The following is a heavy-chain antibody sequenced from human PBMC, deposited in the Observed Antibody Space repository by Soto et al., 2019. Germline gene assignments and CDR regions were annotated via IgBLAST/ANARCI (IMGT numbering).Heavy chain of an antibody. D-gene: IGHD6-19*01. J-gene: IGHJ4*02. V-gene: IGHV3-48*03. Sequence: GSLRPSGAASGFTFSSYEINWVRQAPGKGLEWVSHISSSGSTIYYADSVKGRFTLSRDNAKNSLYLQMNSLTAEDTAVYYCARGFSSGWARGGYFDYWGQGTLVTVSS. CDR2: ISSSGSTI. CDR1: GFTFSSYE. CDR3: ARGFSSGWARGGYFDY.